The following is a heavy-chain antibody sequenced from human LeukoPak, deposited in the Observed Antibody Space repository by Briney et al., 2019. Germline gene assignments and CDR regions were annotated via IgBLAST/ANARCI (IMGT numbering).Heavy chain of an antibody. CDR1: GFTFSSYA. CDR3: ATAQPTGT. V-gene: IGHV3-30*04. D-gene: IGHD1-14*01. Sequence: PGGSLRLSCAASGFTFSSYAMHWVRQAPGKGLEWVAVISYDGSNKYYADSVKGRFTISRDNSKNTLYLRMNSLRAEDTAVYYCATAQPTGTWGQGTLVTVSS. CDR2: ISYDGSNK. J-gene: IGHJ5*02.